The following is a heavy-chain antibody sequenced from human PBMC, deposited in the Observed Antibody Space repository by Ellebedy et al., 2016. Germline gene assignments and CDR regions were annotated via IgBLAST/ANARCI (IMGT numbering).Heavy chain of an antibody. Sequence: SETLSLTCTVSTGSVSDYYWSWIRQSPGRGLEWIGYIYYSGSTNSNPSLKSRVTMSVDLSKNQFSLKLSSVTTADTAVYYCARDEGAGADDAFEIWGQGTMVTASS. CDR3: ARDEGAGADDAFEI. J-gene: IGHJ3*02. CDR2: IYYSGST. D-gene: IGHD6-19*01. V-gene: IGHV4-59*02. CDR1: TGSVSDYY.